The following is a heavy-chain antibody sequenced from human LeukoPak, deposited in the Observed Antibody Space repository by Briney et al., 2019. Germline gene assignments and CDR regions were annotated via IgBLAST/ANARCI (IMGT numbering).Heavy chain of an antibody. D-gene: IGHD2/OR15-2a*01. CDR1: GGSIPSYY. J-gene: IGHJ5*02. V-gene: IGHV4-4*07. CDR3: ARAHEYYWGWFDP. Sequence: PSETLSLTFTFTGGSIPSYYCSWIRRPAGKGLDWIGRLYNTGSTNYNPSLKSRVTMSVDTSKNQFSLKLNSVTAADTAVYYCARAHEYYWGWFDPWGQGTLVTVSS. CDR2: LYNTGST.